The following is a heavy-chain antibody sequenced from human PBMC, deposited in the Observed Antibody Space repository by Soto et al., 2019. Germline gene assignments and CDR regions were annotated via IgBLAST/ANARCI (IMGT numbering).Heavy chain of an antibody. D-gene: IGHD6-25*01. CDR2: IIPIFGTA. Sequence: QVQLVQSGAEVKKPGSSVKVSCKASGGTFSSYAISWVRQAPGQGLEWMGGIIPIFGTANYAQKFQGRVTITADESTSTAYMELSSLRSEDTSVYYCARERAGYRSASAHVVYFDYWGQGTLVTVSS. CDR1: GGTFSSYA. CDR3: ARERAGYRSASAHVVYFDY. V-gene: IGHV1-69*01. J-gene: IGHJ4*02.